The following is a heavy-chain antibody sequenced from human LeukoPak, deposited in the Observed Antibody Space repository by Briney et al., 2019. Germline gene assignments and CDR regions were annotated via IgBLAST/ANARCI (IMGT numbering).Heavy chain of an antibody. D-gene: IGHD3-16*02. V-gene: IGHV4-61*01. CDR1: GGSVSSGSYY. J-gene: IGHJ4*02. CDR2: IYYSGST. Sequence: SETLSLTCTVSGGSVSSGSYYWSWIRQPPGKGLEWIGYIYYSGSTNYNPSLKSRVTISVDTSKNQFSLKLSSVTAADTAVYYCARGRREGNDYVWGSYRYTKQFLGFDYWGQGTLVTVSS. CDR3: ARGRREGNDYVWGSYRYTKQFLGFDY.